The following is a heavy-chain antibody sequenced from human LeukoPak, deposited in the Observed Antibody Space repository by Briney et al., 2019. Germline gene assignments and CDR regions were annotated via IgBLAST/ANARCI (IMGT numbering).Heavy chain of an antibody. CDR1: GGSSSSGNW. J-gene: IGHJ6*02. CDR2: IYQSGST. CDR3: ARGGTYFLYSYYYAMDV. D-gene: IGHD1-26*01. V-gene: IGHV4-4*02. Sequence: PSETLSLTCAVSGGSSSSGNWWSWVRQPPGKGLEWIGEIYQSGSTNYSPSLKSRVTISLDKSKNQFSLNLSSVTAADTAVYYCARGGTYFLYSYYYAMDVWGQGTTVTVSS.